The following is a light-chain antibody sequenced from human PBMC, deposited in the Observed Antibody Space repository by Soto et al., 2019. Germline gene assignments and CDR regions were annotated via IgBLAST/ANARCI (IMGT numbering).Light chain of an antibody. CDR3: QQYDSSPRT. Sequence: EIVMTQSPVTLSVSPGERATLSCRASQNISRSLAWYQQKPGQGPSLLIYGTSTRATGIPDRFSGSGSGTDFTLTISRLEPEDFAVYWCQQYDSSPRTFGQGTKVEIK. J-gene: IGKJ1*01. V-gene: IGKV3-20*01. CDR2: GTS. CDR1: QNISRS.